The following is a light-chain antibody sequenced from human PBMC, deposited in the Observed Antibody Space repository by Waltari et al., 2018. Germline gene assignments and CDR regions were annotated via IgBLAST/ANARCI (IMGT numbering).Light chain of an antibody. J-gene: IGLJ3*02. CDR2: GVG. Sequence: SSELSQDPAVSVALGQTVRITCQGDSLRQSFASWYQQKPGQAPVLVVFGVGNRPSGIPDRFSGSKSGNTAFLTITGTRADDEADYYCNSRDISGNHWVFGGGTRLTVL. CDR1: SLRQSF. CDR3: NSRDISGNHWV. V-gene: IGLV3-19*01.